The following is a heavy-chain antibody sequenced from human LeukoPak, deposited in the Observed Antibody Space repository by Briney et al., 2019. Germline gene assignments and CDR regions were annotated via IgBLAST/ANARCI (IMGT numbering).Heavy chain of an antibody. D-gene: IGHD3-3*01. CDR2: ISAYNGNT. V-gene: IGHV1-18*01. CDR1: GYTFTSYG. CDR3: ARSPPVNYDFWSGYRAVPLFDY. Sequence: GASVKVSCKASGYTFTSYGISWVRQAPGQGLEWMGWISAYNGNTNYAQKLQGRVTMTTDTYTSTAYMELRSLRSDDTAVYYCARSPPVNYDFWSGYRAVPLFDYWGQGTLVTVSS. J-gene: IGHJ4*02.